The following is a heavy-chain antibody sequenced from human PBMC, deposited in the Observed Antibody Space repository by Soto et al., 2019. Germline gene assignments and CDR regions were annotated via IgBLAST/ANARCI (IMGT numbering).Heavy chain of an antibody. CDR3: ARDTPIYYDSSGYYQGDAFDI. CDR1: GYTFTSYG. CDR2: ISAYNGNT. V-gene: IGHV1-18*04. J-gene: IGHJ3*02. Sequence: DSVKGSCKAAGYTFTSYGISWVRQAPGQGLEWMGWISAYNGNTNYAQKLQGRVTMTTDTSTSTAYMELRSLRSDDTAVYYCARDTPIYYDSSGYYQGDAFDIWGPVTMVTV. D-gene: IGHD3-22*01.